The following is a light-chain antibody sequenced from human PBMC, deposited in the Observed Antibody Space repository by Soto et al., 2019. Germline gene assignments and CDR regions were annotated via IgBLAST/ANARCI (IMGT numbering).Light chain of an antibody. Sequence: DIQLTQSPSFLSASVGGRVTITCRASQGISSYLAWYQQKPGKAPKLLIYSASTLQSGVPSRFSGGGSGTEFTLTISSLQPEDFATYYCQQLNSYPYTFGQGTKLGIK. CDR3: QQLNSYPYT. CDR2: SAS. J-gene: IGKJ2*01. CDR1: QGISSY. V-gene: IGKV1-9*01.